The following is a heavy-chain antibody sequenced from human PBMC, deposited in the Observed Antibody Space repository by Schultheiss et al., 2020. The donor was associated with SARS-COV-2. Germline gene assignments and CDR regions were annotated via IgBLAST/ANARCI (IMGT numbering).Heavy chain of an antibody. CDR2: IRSKTDGGTT. CDR3: TTVSDIPEVFY. CDR1: GFTFSNAW. Sequence: GESLKISCAASGFTFSNAWMSWVRQAPGKGLEWVGRIRSKTDGGTTVYAAPVKGRFTISRDDSKNTLYLQMNSLKTEDTAVYYCTTVSDIPEVFYWGQGTLVTGSS. V-gene: IGHV3-15*01. J-gene: IGHJ4*02. D-gene: IGHD2-21*02.